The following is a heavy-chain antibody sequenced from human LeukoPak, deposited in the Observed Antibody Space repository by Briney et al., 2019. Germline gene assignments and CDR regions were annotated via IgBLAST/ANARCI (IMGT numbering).Heavy chain of an antibody. CDR3: AREEASVGDY. D-gene: IGHD2-21*01. Sequence: SETLSLTCTVSGGSISSSSYYWGWIRQPPGKGLEWIGSIHYSGSTFYSPSLKSRVTISVDTSKNQFSLILTSVTASDTAVYYCAREEASVGDYRGQGILVTVSS. V-gene: IGHV4-39*01. CDR2: IHYSGST. CDR1: GGSISSSSYY. J-gene: IGHJ4*02.